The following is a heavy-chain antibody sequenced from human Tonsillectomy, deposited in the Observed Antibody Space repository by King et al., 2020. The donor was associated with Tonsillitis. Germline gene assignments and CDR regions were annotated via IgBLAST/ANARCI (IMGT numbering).Heavy chain of an antibody. D-gene: IGHD1/OR15-1a*01. V-gene: IGHV3-74*01. CDR2: IKSDGRST. J-gene: IGHJ3*02. Sequence: VQLVESGGGLVQPGGSLRLSCAASGFTFSSYWMHWVRQAPGKGLVWVSRIKSDGRSTSYADSVKGRSTISRDNAKNTLYLQMNSLRAEDTAVYFCTRVRTVGFDAFDIWGQGTMVTVSS. CDR1: GFTFSSYW. CDR3: TRVRTVGFDAFDI.